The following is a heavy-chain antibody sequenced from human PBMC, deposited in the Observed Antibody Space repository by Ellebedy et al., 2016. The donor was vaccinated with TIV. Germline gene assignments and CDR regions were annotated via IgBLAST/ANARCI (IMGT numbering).Heavy chain of an antibody. CDR1: GGTFSSYA. V-gene: IGHV1-69*13. Sequence: SVKVSXKASGGTFSSYAISWVRQAPGQGLEWMGGIIPIFGTANYAQKFQGRVTITADESTSTAYMELSSLRSEDTAVYYCARAPPGGSGWGIGDYYYYGMDVWGQGTTVTVSS. CDR2: IIPIFGTA. D-gene: IGHD6-19*01. J-gene: IGHJ6*02. CDR3: ARAPPGGSGWGIGDYYYYGMDV.